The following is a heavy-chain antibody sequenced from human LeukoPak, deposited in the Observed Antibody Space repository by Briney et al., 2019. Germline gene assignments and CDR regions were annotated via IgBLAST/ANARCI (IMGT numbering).Heavy chain of an antibody. Sequence: SETLSLTCTVSGGSISSYYWSWIRQPPGKGLEWIGYIYYSGSTNYNPSLKSRVTISVDTSKNQFSLKLSSVTAADTAVYYCARDSGYYYDSASWFDPWGQGTLVTVSS. V-gene: IGHV4-59*12. CDR1: GGSISSYY. CDR3: ARDSGYYYDSASWFDP. D-gene: IGHD3-22*01. J-gene: IGHJ5*02. CDR2: IYYSGST.